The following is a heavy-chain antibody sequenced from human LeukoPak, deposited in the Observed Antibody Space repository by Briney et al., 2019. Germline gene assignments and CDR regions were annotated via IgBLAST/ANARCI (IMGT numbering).Heavy chain of an antibody. V-gene: IGHV3-7*03. D-gene: IGHD6-13*01. J-gene: IGHJ3*02. CDR2: IKQDGSEK. CDR1: GFTFSSYW. Sequence: GGSLRLSCAASGFTFSSYWMSWVRQAPGKGLEWVANIKQDGSEKYYVDSVKGRFTISRDNAKNSLYLQMNSLRADDTAVYYCARVAGGIAAAGPYDAFDIWGQGTMVTVSS. CDR3: ARVAGGIAAAGPYDAFDI.